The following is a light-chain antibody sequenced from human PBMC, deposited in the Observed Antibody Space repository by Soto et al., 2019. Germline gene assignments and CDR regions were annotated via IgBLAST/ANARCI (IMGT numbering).Light chain of an antibody. V-gene: IGLV4-69*01. CDR2: LKSDGSH. CDR3: QTWGTDMVI. Sequence: QLVLTQSPSASASLGASVKLTCTLNSGHTTYAIAWHQQQPAKGPRYLMNLKSDGSHNRGDGIPDRFSGSSSGADRYLTISSLQSEDEADYYCQTWGTDMVIFGGGTKLTVL. J-gene: IGLJ2*01. CDR1: SGHTTYA.